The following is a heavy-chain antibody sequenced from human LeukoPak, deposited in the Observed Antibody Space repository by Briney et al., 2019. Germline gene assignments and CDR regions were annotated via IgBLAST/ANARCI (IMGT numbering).Heavy chain of an antibody. Sequence: PGGSLRLSCAASGFSFSDSAIHWVRQTSGRGLEWIGRVRSKANFYATAYTASVKGRFTISRDDSKNTAYLHMSSLKTEDTALYYCTRYNWNEPGAHFYGMDVWGQGTTVTVSS. J-gene: IGHJ6*02. V-gene: IGHV3-73*01. CDR2: VRSKANFYAT. CDR3: TRYNWNEPGAHFYGMDV. CDR1: GFSFSDSA. D-gene: IGHD1-1*01.